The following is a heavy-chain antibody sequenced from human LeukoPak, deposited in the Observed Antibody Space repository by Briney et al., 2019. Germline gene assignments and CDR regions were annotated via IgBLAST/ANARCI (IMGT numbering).Heavy chain of an antibody. CDR2: IYHSGST. CDR1: GYSISSGYY. V-gene: IGHV4-38-2*02. J-gene: IGHJ6*03. CDR3: VRDAGYYNYYMDV. D-gene: IGHD6-13*01. Sequence: SETLSLTCTVSGYSISSGYYWGWIRQPPGKGLEWIGSIYHSGSTYYNPSLKSRVTISVDTSKNQFSLKLSSVTAADTAMYYCVRDAGYYNYYMDVWGEGATVIISS.